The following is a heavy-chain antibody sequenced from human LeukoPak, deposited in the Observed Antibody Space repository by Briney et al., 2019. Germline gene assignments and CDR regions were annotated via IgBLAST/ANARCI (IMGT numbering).Heavy chain of an antibody. CDR3: RVSLLWFGEPLDY. D-gene: IGHD3-10*01. J-gene: IGHJ4*02. CDR1: GFTFSTFG. CDR2: ISSSSTYI. V-gene: IGHV3-21*01. Sequence: PGGSLRLSCAASGFTFSTFGMSWVRRAPGKGLEWVSCISSSSTYIYYADSVKGRFTISRDNSKNTLYLQMNSLRAEDTAVYYCRVSLLWFGEPLDYWGQGTLVTVSS.